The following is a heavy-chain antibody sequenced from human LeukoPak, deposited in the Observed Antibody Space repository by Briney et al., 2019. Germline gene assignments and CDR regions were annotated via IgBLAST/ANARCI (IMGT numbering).Heavy chain of an antibody. CDR2: IQHNGSNK. V-gene: IGHV3-30*02. CDR3: VPGDEIKY. D-gene: IGHD2-21*02. J-gene: IGHJ4*02. CDR1: GFTFSTYG. Sequence: GGSLRLXCAASGFTFSTYGMHWVRQAPGKGLEWVTFIQHNGSNKYYEDSVKGRFTVSRDNSKNTLYLQMNSLRAEDTALYYCVPGDEIKYWGQGTLVTVSS.